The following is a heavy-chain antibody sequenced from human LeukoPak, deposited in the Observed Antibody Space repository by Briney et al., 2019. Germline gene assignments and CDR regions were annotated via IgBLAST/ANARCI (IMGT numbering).Heavy chain of an antibody. CDR3: AGDQGGSAHRHAFDI. J-gene: IGHJ3*02. CDR2: MYHTGSS. V-gene: IGHV4-61*08. Sequence: SETLSLTCTVSGGSVDTIDYYWSWIRQPPGKGLEWVGYMYHTGSSIYSPSLKSRLTISVDTSKNQFSLNLSSMTAADTAVYYCAGDQGGSAHRHAFDIWGQGTLVTVSS. CDR1: GGSVDTIDYY. D-gene: IGHD1-26*01.